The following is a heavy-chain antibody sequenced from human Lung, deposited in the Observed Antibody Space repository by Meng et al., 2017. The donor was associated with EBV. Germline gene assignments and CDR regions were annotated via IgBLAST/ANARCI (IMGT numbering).Heavy chain of an antibody. CDR2: IYHSGNT. D-gene: IGHD6-13*01. Sequence: QVQLQESGPGLVKPSGTRSLTCAVSGGSISSSDWWSWVRQPPGKGLEWIGEIYHSGNTIYNPSLKSRVTISVDKSKNQFSLKVNSVTAADTAVYYCASLAAAGWFDPWGQGTLVTVSS. V-gene: IGHV4-4*02. CDR3: ASLAAAGWFDP. CDR1: GGSISSSDW. J-gene: IGHJ5*02.